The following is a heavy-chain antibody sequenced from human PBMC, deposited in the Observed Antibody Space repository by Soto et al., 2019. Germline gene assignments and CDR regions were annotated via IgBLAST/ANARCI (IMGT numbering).Heavy chain of an antibody. V-gene: IGHV3-21*01. CDR2: ISSSSSYI. CDR3: ARAEYYDFWSGSYGMDV. J-gene: IGHJ6*02. CDR1: GFTFSSYS. Sequence: GGSLRLSCAASGFTFSSYSMNWVRQAPGKGLEWVSSISSSSSYIYYADSVKGRFTISRDNAKNSLYLQMNSLRAEDTAVYYCARAEYYDFWSGSYGMDVWGQGTMVTVSS. D-gene: IGHD3-3*01.